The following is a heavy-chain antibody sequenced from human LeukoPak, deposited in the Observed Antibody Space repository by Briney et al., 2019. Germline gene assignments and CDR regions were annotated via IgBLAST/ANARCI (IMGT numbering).Heavy chain of an antibody. D-gene: IGHD5-12*01. J-gene: IGHJ4*02. V-gene: IGHV3-21*01. CDR2: ISSSSSYI. Sequence: GGSLRLSCAASGFTLSNHWMTWVRQAPGKGLEWVSSISSSSSYIYYADSVKGRFTISRDNAKNSLYLQMNSLRAEDTAVYYCARYRGYSGYDRIGYWGQGTLVTVSS. CDR3: ARYRGYSGYDRIGY. CDR1: GFTLSNHW.